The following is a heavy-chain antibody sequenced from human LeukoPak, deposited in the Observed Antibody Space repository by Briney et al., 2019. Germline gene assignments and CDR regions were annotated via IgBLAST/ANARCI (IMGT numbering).Heavy chain of an antibody. CDR2: INPNSGGT. D-gene: IGHD3-3*01. CDR3: AYDFWSGPGGLFDY. CDR1: GYTFTGYY. J-gene: IGHJ4*02. Sequence: ASVKVSCKASGYTFTGYYMHWVRQAPGQGLEWMGWINPNSGGTNYAQKFQGRVTMTRDTSISTAYMELSRLRSDDTAMYYCAYDFWSGPGGLFDYWGQGTLVTVSS. V-gene: IGHV1-2*02.